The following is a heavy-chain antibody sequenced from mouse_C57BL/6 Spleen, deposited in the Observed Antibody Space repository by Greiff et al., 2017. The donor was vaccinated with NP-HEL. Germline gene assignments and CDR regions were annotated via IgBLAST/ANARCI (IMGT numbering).Heavy chain of an antibody. J-gene: IGHJ4*01. CDR3: ARVTAVVERGLYAMDY. CDR2: INPSSGYT. CDR1: GYTFTSYW. Sequence: VQLQQSGAELAKPGASVKLSCKASGYTFTSYWMHWVKQRPGQGLEWIGYINPSSGYTKYNQKFKDKATLTADKSSSTAYMQLSSLTYEDSAVYYCARVTAVVERGLYAMDYWGQGTSVTVSS. V-gene: IGHV1-7*01. D-gene: IGHD1-1*01.